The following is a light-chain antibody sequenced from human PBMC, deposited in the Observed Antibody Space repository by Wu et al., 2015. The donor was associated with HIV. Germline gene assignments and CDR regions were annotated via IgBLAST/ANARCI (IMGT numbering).Light chain of an antibody. V-gene: IGKV3D-20*02. J-gene: IGKJ4*01. Sequence: EIVLTQSPGTLSLSPGERATLSCRASQSVSSSYLAWYQQNPGQPPRLLIYGASSRATGIPARFSGSGSGTDFTLTISSLEPEDFAVYYCQQRGYWGTFGGGTKVETK. CDR3: QQRGYWGT. CDR2: GAS. CDR1: QSVSSSY.